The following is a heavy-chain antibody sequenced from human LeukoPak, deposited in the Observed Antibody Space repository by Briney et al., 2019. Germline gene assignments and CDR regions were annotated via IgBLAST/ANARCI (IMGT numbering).Heavy chain of an antibody. Sequence: QAGGSLRLSCAASGFPFSGYWMHWVRQAPGKGLVWVSRIDDDGAGTTYADSVEGRFTISRDNAKNTLYLQMNSLRVEDTAVYYCARSASGYDAWGQGTLVTVSS. V-gene: IGHV3-74*01. J-gene: IGHJ5*02. CDR2: IDDDGAGT. D-gene: IGHD5-12*01. CDR3: ARSASGYDA. CDR1: GFPFSGYW.